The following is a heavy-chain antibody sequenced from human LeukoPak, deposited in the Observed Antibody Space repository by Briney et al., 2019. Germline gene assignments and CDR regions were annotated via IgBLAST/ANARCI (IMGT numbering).Heavy chain of an antibody. D-gene: IGHD3-10*01. CDR2: ISYDGSNK. CDR3: ARSGAGGYYGSGSYYSTYWYFDL. V-gene: IGHV3-30*04. J-gene: IGHJ2*01. CDR1: GFTFSSYA. Sequence: GGSPRLSCAASGFTFSSYAMHWVRQAPGKGLEWVAVISYDGSNKYYADSVKGRFTISRDNSKNTLYLQMNSLRAEDTAVYYCARSGAGGYYGSGSYYSTYWYFDLWGRGTLVTVSS.